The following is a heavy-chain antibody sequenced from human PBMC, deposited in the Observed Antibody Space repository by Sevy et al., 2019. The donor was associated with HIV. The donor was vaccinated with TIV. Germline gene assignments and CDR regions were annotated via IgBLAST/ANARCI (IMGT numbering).Heavy chain of an antibody. CDR3: AKDASSQWLNYYFDY. CDR1: GLTLSGYG. J-gene: IGHJ4*02. V-gene: IGHV3-30*18. CDR2: ISYDGSNK. Sequence: GGSLRLSCVASGLTLSGYGMHWVRQAPGNGLEWVAAISYDGSNKYYADSLKGRFTISRDDPKNTLYLQMNNVRPEDTAVYYCAKDASSQWLNYYFDYWGQGTLVTVSS. D-gene: IGHD6-19*01.